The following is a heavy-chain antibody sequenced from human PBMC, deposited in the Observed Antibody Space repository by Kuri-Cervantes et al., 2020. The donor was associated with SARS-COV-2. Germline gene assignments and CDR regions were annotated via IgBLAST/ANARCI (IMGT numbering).Heavy chain of an antibody. J-gene: IGHJ6*02. V-gene: IGHV4-59*08. Sequence: SETLSLTCTVSGGSIRNFYWSWIRQPPGKGLEWISYIHYSGSTTYNPSLKSRVAMSVDTSKNQLSLKLSSVTGADTAVDYGARRKEGDDDDGRDGGGQETT. D-gene: IGHD1-1*01. CDR1: GGSIRNFY. CDR3: ARRKEGDDDDGRDG. CDR2: IHYSGST.